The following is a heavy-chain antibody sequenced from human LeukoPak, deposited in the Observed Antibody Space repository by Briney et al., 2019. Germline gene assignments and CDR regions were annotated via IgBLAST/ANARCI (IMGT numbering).Heavy chain of an antibody. V-gene: IGHV1-24*01. D-gene: IGHD4-11*01. CDR1: AYTLADLS. J-gene: IGHJ4*02. Sequence: ASVKVSCKVSAYTLADLSMHWVRRAPGKGLEWMGGFDPDDGDTIYAQRFQGRVTMTEDTSTDTAYMERSSLRSEDTAVYYCATVRDYHDAFDFWGQGTLVTVSS. CDR3: ATVRDYHDAFDF. CDR2: FDPDDGDT.